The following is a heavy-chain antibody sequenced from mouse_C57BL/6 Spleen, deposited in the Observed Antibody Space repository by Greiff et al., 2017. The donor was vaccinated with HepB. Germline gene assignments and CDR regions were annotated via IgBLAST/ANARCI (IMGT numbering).Heavy chain of an antibody. J-gene: IGHJ1*03. CDR1: GFTFTDYY. Sequence: EVQLVESGGGLVQPGGSLSLSCAASGFTFTDYYMSWVRQPPGKALEWLGFIRNKANGYTTEYSASVKGRFTISRDNSQSILYLQMNALRAEDSATYYCARSVATYYWYFDVWGTGTTVTVSS. D-gene: IGHD1-1*01. CDR3: ARSVATYYWYFDV. CDR2: IRNKANGYTT. V-gene: IGHV7-3*01.